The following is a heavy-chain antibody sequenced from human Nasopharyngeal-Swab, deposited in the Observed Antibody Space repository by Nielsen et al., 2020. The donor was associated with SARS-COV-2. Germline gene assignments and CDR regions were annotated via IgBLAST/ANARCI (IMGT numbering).Heavy chain of an antibody. V-gene: IGHV4-39*07. J-gene: IGHJ3*02. CDR2: IYYSGST. CDR3: ARVARYSGSYYAAFDI. D-gene: IGHD1-26*01. Sequence: SETLSLTCTVSGGSISSSSYYWGWIRQPPGKGLEWIGSIYYSGSTYYNPSLKSRVTISVDTSKNQFSLKLSSVTAADTAVYYCARVARYSGSYYAAFDIWGQGTMVTVSS. CDR1: GGSISSSSYY.